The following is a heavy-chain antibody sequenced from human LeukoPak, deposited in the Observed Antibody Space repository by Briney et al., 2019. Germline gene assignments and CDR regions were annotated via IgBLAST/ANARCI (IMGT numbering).Heavy chain of an antibody. J-gene: IGHJ4*02. D-gene: IGHD3-10*01. V-gene: IGHV1-46*01. CDR3: ARDSGGFLYYYGSGSYYLYDY. Sequence: ASVKVSCKASGYTFTSYYMHWVRQAPGQGLKWMGIINPSGGSTSYAQKFQGRVTMTRDTSTSTVYMELSSLRSEDTAVYYCARDSGGFLYYYGSGSYYLYDYWGQGTLVTVSS. CDR2: INPSGGST. CDR1: GYTFTSYY.